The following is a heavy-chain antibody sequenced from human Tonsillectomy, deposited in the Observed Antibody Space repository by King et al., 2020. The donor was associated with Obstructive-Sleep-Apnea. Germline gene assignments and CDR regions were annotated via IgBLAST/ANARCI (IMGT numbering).Heavy chain of an antibody. CDR3: ARGFELLGFGAEGGALDY. Sequence: QLVQSGAEVKKPGASVKVSCKASGYTFTSYGISWVRQAPGQGLEWMGWISAYNGNTNYAQKLQGRVTMTTDTSTSTAYMELRSLRSDDTAVYYCARGFELLGFGAEGGALDYWGQGTLVTVSS. J-gene: IGHJ4*02. CDR1: GYTFTSYG. CDR2: ISAYNGNT. V-gene: IGHV1-18*04. D-gene: IGHD3-10*01.